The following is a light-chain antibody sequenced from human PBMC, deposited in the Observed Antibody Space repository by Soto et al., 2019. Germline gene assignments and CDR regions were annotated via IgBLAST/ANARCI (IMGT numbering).Light chain of an antibody. J-gene: IGKJ2*01. Sequence: EIVLTQSPATLSLSPGDRATLSCRASQSVRSYLAWYQQKPGQAPRLLIYDASNRATGIPARFSGSGSGTDFTLTVSSLEPEDFATYYCLQHNSYPYTFGQGTKLEIK. CDR2: DAS. CDR1: QSVRSY. V-gene: IGKV3-11*01. CDR3: LQHNSYPYT.